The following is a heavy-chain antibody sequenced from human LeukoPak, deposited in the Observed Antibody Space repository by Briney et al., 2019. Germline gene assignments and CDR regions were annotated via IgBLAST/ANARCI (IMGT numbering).Heavy chain of an antibody. CDR3: ARRPGHYYYYMDV. Sequence: PSETLSLTCTVSGGPISSPNHFWGRVRQPPGKGLEWIGSVYYGGSTYSNPSLKSRVTISVDTSKNQFSLKLSSVTAADTAAYYCARRPGHYYYYMDVWGKGTTVTVSS. CDR2: VYYGGST. J-gene: IGHJ6*03. CDR1: GGPISSPNHF. V-gene: IGHV4-39*01.